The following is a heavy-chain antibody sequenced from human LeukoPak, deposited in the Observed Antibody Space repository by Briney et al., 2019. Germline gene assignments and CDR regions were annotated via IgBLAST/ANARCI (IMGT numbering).Heavy chain of an antibody. V-gene: IGHV4-59*12. J-gene: IGHJ4*02. D-gene: IGHD3-22*01. CDR1: GASISSYY. Sequence: SETLSLTCTVSGASISSYYWSWIRQPPGKGLGWIGDIYYSGSIKYNPSLKSRVTMSVDTSKNQFSLKLSSVTAADTAVYYCARGLGVNNYYDSSGYYYFDYWGQGTLVTVSS. CDR3: ARGLGVNNYYDSSGYYYFDY. CDR2: IYYSGSI.